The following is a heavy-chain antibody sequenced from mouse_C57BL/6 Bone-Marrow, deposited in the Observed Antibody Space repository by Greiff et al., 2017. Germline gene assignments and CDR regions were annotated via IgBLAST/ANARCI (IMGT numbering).Heavy chain of an antibody. J-gene: IGHJ1*03. CDR1: GYAFTNYL. CDR2: INPGSGGT. Sequence: QVQLQQSGAELVRPETSVKVSCKASGYAFTNYLIEWVKQRPGQGLEWIGVINPGSGGTNYNEKFKGKATLTADKSSSTAYMQLSSLTSEDSAVYFCARWGWLLYWYFDVWGTGTTVTVSS. D-gene: IGHD2-3*01. V-gene: IGHV1-54*01. CDR3: ARWGWLLYWYFDV.